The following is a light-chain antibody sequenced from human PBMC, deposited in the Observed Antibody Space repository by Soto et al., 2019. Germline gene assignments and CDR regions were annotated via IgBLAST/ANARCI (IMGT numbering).Light chain of an antibody. CDR1: QSVGNS. V-gene: IGKV3-15*01. CDR3: QQYNNWPEYT. CDR2: GAS. J-gene: IGKJ2*01. Sequence: VVMTQSPGTLSVSPGEGVTLSCRASQSVGNSLAWYQQKPGQAPRLLIFGASTRVTGIPARFSGSGSVTEFTLTITSLQSEDCAVYYCQQYNNWPEYTFGQGTNLEIK.